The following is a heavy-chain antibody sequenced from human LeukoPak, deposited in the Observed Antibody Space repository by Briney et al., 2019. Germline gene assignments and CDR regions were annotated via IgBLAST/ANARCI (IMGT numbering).Heavy chain of an antibody. V-gene: IGHV3-48*01. Sequence: GGSLGLSCAASGFTFSSYSMNWVRQAPGKGLEWVAYITSSSDTIYYADAVKGRFTISIDNAKNSLFLQMNSLISEDTAVYYCTREAQGGGKYGLYSWGPGTLVTVSS. J-gene: IGHJ4*02. CDR2: ITSSSDTI. CDR3: TREAQGGGKYGLYS. D-gene: IGHD4-23*01. CDR1: GFTFSSYS.